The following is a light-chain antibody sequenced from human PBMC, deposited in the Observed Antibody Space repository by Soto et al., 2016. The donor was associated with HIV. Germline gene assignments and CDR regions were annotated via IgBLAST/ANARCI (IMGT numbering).Light chain of an antibody. CDR1: NVGRKS. CDR2: DGT. Sequence: SYVLTQPPSVSVAPGETARVTCGGINVGRKSVHWYQQKAGQAPVLVVYDGTDRPPGISERFSGSNSGNTATLSISRVEAGDEADYYCQVWDYSGDDVIVFGGGTKLTVL. V-gene: IGLV3-21*02. CDR3: QVWDYSGDDVIV. J-gene: IGLJ2*01.